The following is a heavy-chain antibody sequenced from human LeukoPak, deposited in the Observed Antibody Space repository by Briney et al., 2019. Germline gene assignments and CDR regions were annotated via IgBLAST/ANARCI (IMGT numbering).Heavy chain of an antibody. D-gene: IGHD1-26*01. CDR1: GGSISSGGYY. J-gene: IGHJ4*02. CDR3: ARVRIVGATPFDY. V-gene: IGHV4-31*03. CDR2: IYYGGST. Sequence: PSETLSLTCTVSGGSISSGGYYWSWIRQHPGKGLEWIGYIYYGGSTYYNPSLKSRVTISVDTSKNQFSPKLSSVTAADTAVYYCARVRIVGATPFDYWGQGTLVTVSS.